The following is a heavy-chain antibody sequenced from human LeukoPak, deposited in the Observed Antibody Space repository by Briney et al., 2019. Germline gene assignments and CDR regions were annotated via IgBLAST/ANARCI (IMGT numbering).Heavy chain of an antibody. D-gene: IGHD3-3*01. CDR2: ISSSSSYI. CDR3: ARVAYYDFWSGYYSYFDY. J-gene: IGHJ4*02. Sequence: PGGSLRLSCAASGFTFSSYSMNWVRQAPGKGLEGVSSISSSSSYIYYADSVKGRFTISRDNAKNSLYLQMNSLRAEDTAVYYCARVAYYDFWSGYYSYFDYWGQGTLVTVSS. V-gene: IGHV3-21*01. CDR1: GFTFSSYS.